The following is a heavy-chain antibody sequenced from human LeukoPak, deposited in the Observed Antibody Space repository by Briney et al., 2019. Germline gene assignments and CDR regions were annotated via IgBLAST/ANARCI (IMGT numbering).Heavy chain of an antibody. V-gene: IGHV3-11*06. CDR2: ISSGSSYT. D-gene: IGHD2-2*01. Sequence: GGSLRLSCAASGFTFSDYYMSWIRQAPGKGLEWVSYISSGSSYTNYADSVKGRFTISRDNAKNSLYLQMNSLRAEDTAVYYCARDCSSTSCYSSHGMDVWGKGTTVTVSS. CDR1: GFTFSDYY. CDR3: ARDCSSTSCYSSHGMDV. J-gene: IGHJ6*04.